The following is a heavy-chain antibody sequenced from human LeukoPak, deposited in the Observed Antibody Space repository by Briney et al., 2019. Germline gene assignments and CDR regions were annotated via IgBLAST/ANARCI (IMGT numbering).Heavy chain of an antibody. V-gene: IGHV4-59*01. D-gene: IGHD6-13*01. Sequence: SETLSLTCSVSGGSIRNYYWSWIRQPPGKGLEWIGYIYYSGSTNYNPSLKSRVTISVDTSKNRFSLKLSSVTAADTAVYYCARYSRNYYYMDVWGKGTTVTVSS. J-gene: IGHJ6*03. CDR1: GGSIRNYY. CDR3: ARYSRNYYYMDV. CDR2: IYYSGST.